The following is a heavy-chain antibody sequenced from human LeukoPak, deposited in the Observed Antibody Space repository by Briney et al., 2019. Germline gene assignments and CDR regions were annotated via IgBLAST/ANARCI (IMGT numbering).Heavy chain of an antibody. V-gene: IGHV4-30-4*08. CDR1: GGSISSGDYY. CDR3: ARVTVVANLYYMDV. J-gene: IGHJ6*03. D-gene: IGHD2-15*01. CDR2: IYYSGST. Sequence: NPSQTLSLTCTVSGGSISSGDYYWSWICQPPGKCLEWIGHIYYSGSTYYNPSLKSRVTISVDTSKNQFSLKLSSVTAADTAVYYCARVTVVANLYYMDVWGKGTTVTVSS.